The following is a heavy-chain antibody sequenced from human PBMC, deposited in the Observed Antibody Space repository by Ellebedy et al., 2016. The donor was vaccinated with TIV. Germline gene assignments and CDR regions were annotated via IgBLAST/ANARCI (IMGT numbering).Heavy chain of an antibody. Sequence: MPGGSLRLSCTVSGGSISSYYWSWIRQPPGKGLEWIGYIYYSGSTKYNPSLKSRVTISVDTSKNQFSLKLSSVTAADTAVYYCARLLWFGDDAFDIWGQGTMVTVSS. V-gene: IGHV4-59*08. J-gene: IGHJ3*02. CDR3: ARLLWFGDDAFDI. CDR1: GGSISSYY. CDR2: IYYSGST. D-gene: IGHD3-10*01.